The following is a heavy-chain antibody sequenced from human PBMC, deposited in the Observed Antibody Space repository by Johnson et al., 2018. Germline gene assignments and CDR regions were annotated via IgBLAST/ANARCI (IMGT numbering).Heavy chain of an antibody. CDR2: IIPVFGTS. J-gene: IGHJ6*04. D-gene: IGHD2-8*02. Sequence: QVQLVQSGAEVKWPGSSVRVSCKSSGGTYSHYAISWVRQAPGQGPEWMGGIIPVFGTSNYAQKFQGRVTITADESTSTAYMELSSLRSEDTGVYYCAKRAAHTGGTLDVWGKGTTVTVSS. CDR1: GGTYSHYA. V-gene: IGHV1-69*01. CDR3: AKRAAHTGGTLDV.